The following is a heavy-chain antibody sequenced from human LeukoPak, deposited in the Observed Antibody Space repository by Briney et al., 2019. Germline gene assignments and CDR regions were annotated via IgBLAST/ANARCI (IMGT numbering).Heavy chain of an antibody. CDR3: ARDCLVYYYDSSGYCNDY. D-gene: IGHD3-22*01. CDR1: GYTFTSYG. V-gene: IGHV1-46*01. Sequence: ASVKVSCKASGYTFTSYGISWVRQAPGQGLEWMGIINPSGGSTSYAQKFQGRVTMTRDTSTSTVYMELSSLRSEDTAVYYCARDCLVYYYDSSGYCNDYWGQGTLVTVSS. CDR2: INPSGGST. J-gene: IGHJ4*02.